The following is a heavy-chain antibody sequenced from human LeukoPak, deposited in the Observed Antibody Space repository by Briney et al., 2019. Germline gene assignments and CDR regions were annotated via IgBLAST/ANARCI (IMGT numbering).Heavy chain of an antibody. CDR3: ARGGWSIDF. J-gene: IGHJ2*01. D-gene: IGHD2-15*01. V-gene: IGHV4-59*01. CDR1: GGSMSGYY. CDR2: IHSTGNT. Sequence: SETRSLTCTVSGGSMSGYYWSWIRQPPGKGPELIGYIHSTGNTGYNPSLKSRVTISVDTSKNQFSLGLRSVTAADTAVYYCARGGWSIDFWGRGTLVTVSS.